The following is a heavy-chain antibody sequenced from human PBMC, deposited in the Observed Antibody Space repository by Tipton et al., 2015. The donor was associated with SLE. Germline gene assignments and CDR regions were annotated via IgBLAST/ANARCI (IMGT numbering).Heavy chain of an antibody. Sequence: LRLSCTVSGGSISSFYWSWIRQPPGKGLEWIGYIYYSGNTNYNPSLKSRFTISVDTSKNQFSLKLSSVTAADTAVYYCARDHLPGGYYYYMDVWGKGTTVTVSS. CDR1: GGSISSFY. V-gene: IGHV4-59*01. CDR3: ARDHLPGGYYYYMDV. J-gene: IGHJ6*03. D-gene: IGHD3-10*01. CDR2: IYYSGNT.